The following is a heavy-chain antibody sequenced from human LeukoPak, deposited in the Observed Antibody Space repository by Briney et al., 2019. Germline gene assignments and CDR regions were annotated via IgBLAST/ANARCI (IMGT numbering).Heavy chain of an antibody. D-gene: IGHD1-20*01. Sequence: ASVKVSCKDSGCTFINYAIHWVRQTPGQGLEWMGGINADNGNTNYAQKLQGRVTMTTDTSTSTAYMELRSLRSDDTAVYYCARAVTGTTRRGYYYGMDVWGQGTTVTVSS. CDR2: INADNGNT. J-gene: IGHJ6*02. CDR1: GCTFINYA. V-gene: IGHV1-18*01. CDR3: ARAVTGTTRRGYYYGMDV.